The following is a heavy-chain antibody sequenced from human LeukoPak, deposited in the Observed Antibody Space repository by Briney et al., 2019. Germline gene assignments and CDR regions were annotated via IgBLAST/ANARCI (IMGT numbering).Heavy chain of an antibody. J-gene: IGHJ6*03. Sequence: GGSLRLSCAASGHTFSSYEMNWVRPAPGKGLEWVSANSGSGGSTYYADSVKGRFTISRDNSKNTLYLQMNSLRAEDTAVYYCAKGAGGSYYYYYYMDVWGKGTTVTISS. CDR1: GHTFSSYE. V-gene: IGHV3-23*01. CDR3: AKGAGGSYYYYYYMDV. CDR2: NSGSGGST. D-gene: IGHD1-26*01.